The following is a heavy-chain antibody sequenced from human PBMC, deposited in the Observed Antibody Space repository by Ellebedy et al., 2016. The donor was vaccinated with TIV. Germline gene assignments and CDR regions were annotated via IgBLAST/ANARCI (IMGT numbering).Heavy chain of an antibody. CDR3: ARDRDAAMASFYYYGLDV. CDR1: GGTFSSYS. V-gene: IGHV1-46*01. Sequence: AASVKVSCKPSGGTFSSYSISWVRQAPGQGLAWMGIINPNGRSTRYAQNFQGRVTVTKYTSTSTVYMELRNLRFDDTAVYYCARDRDAAMASFYYYGLDVWGQGTTVTVSS. D-gene: IGHD5-18*01. CDR2: INPNGRST. J-gene: IGHJ6*02.